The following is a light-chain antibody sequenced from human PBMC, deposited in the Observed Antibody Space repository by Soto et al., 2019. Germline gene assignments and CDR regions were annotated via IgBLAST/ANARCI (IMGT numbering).Light chain of an antibody. CDR3: QQYGSSPLT. J-gene: IGKJ4*01. CDR1: QSLSYW. CDR2: KAS. V-gene: IGKV1-5*03. Sequence: DIQMTQSPSTLSASVGDTVTITCRASQSLSYWLAWYQQKPGQAPKLLIHKASTLESGVPSRFSGSGSGTEFTLTISRLEPEDFAVYYCQQYGSSPLTFGGGTKVEIK.